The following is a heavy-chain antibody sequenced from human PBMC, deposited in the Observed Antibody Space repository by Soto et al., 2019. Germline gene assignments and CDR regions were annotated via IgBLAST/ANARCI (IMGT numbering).Heavy chain of an antibody. D-gene: IGHD3-3*01. CDR2: IYYSGST. CDR1: GGSISSYY. Sequence: KPSETLSLTCTVSGGSISSYYWSWIRQPPGKGLEWIGYIYYSGSTNYNPSLKSRVTISVDTSKNQFSLKLSSVTAADTAVYYCARVTKYYDFWSGYYIDNWFDPWGQGTLVTVSS. CDR3: ARVTKYYDFWSGYYIDNWFDP. V-gene: IGHV4-59*01. J-gene: IGHJ5*02.